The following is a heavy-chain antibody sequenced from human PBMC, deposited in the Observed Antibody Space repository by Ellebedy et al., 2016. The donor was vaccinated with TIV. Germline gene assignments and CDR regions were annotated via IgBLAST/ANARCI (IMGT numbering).Heavy chain of an antibody. J-gene: IGHJ6*02. D-gene: IGHD3-16*01. CDR3: ARGWFGSGMGV. Sequence: SQTLSLTCVISGDSFSTDIGWNWIRQSPSRGLEWLGRTYYRSKWNNDYAVSLKSRITINPDTSKNQFSLQLNSVTPEDTAVYYCARGWFGSGMGVWGQGTTVTVSS. CDR2: TYYRSKWNN. V-gene: IGHV6-1*01. CDR1: GDSFSTDIG.